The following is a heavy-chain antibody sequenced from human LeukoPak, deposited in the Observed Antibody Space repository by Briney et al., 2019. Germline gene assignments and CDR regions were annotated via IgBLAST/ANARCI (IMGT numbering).Heavy chain of an antibody. J-gene: IGHJ5*02. D-gene: IGHD2-2*01. V-gene: IGHV4-34*01. CDR1: GGSFSGYY. CDR2: INHSGST. CDR3: ARVGGYYANDP. Sequence: SETLSLTCAVYGGSFSGYYWSWIRQPPGKGLEWTGEINHSGSTNYNPSLKSRVTISVDTSKNQFSLKLSSVTAADTAVYYCARVGGYYANDPWGQGTLVTVSS.